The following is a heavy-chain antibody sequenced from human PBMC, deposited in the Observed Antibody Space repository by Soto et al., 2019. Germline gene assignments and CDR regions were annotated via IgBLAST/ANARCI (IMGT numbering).Heavy chain of an antibody. CDR3: AREVWVEMATYGMDV. D-gene: IGHD5-12*01. V-gene: IGHV1-69*13. CDR1: GGTFSSYA. Sequence: SVKVSGKASGGTFSSYAISWVRQAPGQGLEWMGGIIPIFGTANYAQKFQGRVTITADESTSTAYMELSSLRSEDTAVYYCAREVWVEMATYGMDVWGQGTTVTVSS. CDR2: IIPIFGTA. J-gene: IGHJ6*02.